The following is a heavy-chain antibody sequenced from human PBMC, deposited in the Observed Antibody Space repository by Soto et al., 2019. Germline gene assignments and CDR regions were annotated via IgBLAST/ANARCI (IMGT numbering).Heavy chain of an antibody. Sequence: QVQLVQSGAEVKKPGASVKVSCRASGYTFTSYAMHWVRQAPGQRLEWMGWINAGNGNTKYSQKFQGRVTITRDTSASTAYMELSSLRSEDTAVYYCARDGIAARPSYYYSYMDVWGKGTTVTVSS. CDR3: ARDGIAARPSYYYSYMDV. J-gene: IGHJ6*03. D-gene: IGHD6-6*01. CDR1: GYTFTSYA. CDR2: INAGNGNT. V-gene: IGHV1-3*01.